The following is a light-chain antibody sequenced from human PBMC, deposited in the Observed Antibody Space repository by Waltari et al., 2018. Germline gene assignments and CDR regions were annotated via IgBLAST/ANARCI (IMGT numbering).Light chain of an antibody. CDR2: QDN. CDR1: SSNIGRSS. V-gene: IGLV1-51*02. J-gene: IGLJ2*01. Sequence: QSVVTQPPSVSAAPGQRVTISCSGSSSNIGRSSVSWYQQVPGTAPKLLIYQDNKRPSGVSDRFSGSRSGSSASLAITGLQTGDEADYYCSVWDSSLTARVFGGGTRLTVL. CDR3: SVWDSSLTARV.